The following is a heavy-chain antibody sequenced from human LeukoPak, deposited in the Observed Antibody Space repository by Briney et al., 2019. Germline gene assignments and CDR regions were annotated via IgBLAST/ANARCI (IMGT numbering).Heavy chain of an antibody. CDR1: GFTFSSYG. CDR2: ICYDGSNK. CDR3: AKDRLHCSGGSCYSGYFDY. J-gene: IGHJ4*02. D-gene: IGHD2-15*01. Sequence: GGSLRLSCAASGFTFSSYGMHWVRQAPGKGLEWVAVICYDGSNKYYADSVKGRFTISRDNSTNTLYLQMNSLRADDTAVYYCAKDRLHCSGGSCYSGYFDYWGQGTLVTVSS. V-gene: IGHV3-33*06.